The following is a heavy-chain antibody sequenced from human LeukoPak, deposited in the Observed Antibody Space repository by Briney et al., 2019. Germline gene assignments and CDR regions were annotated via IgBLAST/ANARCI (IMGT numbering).Heavy chain of an antibody. CDR3: WRDSPYDTSI. D-gene: IGHD3-16*01. CDR2: ITNTPNYI. Sequence: GGSLSLSCAASGFILNTYTITWVRQAPGKGLEWVSSITNTPNYIYYADSVKGRFTISRDNANNSLYLQMDSLRAEDTAVYYCWRDSPYDTSIWGQGNLVTVSS. CDR1: GFILNTYT. V-gene: IGHV3-21*01. J-gene: IGHJ1*01.